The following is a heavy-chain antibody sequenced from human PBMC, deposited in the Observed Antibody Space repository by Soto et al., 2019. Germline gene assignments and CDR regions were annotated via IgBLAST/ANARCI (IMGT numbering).Heavy chain of an antibody. CDR2: INAGNGNT. CDR1: GYTFTSYA. Sequence: ASVKVSCKASGYTFTSYAMHWVRQAPGQRLEWMGWINAGNGNTKYSQKFQGRVTITRDTSASTAYMELSSLRSEDTAVYYCARAPYYYDSTGTEETAYFDYWGQGTLVTVSS. D-gene: IGHD3-22*01. J-gene: IGHJ4*02. CDR3: ARAPYYYDSTGTEETAYFDY. V-gene: IGHV1-3*01.